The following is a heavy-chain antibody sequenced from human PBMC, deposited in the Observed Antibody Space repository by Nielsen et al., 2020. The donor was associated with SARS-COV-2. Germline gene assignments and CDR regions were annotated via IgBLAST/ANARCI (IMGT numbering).Heavy chain of an antibody. CDR2: IYYSDTT. CDR1: GGSVRGYY. D-gene: IGHD3-22*01. J-gene: IGHJ4*02. CDR3: ARVGYADSSGFDY. V-gene: IGHV4-59*02. Sequence: SETLSLTCTVTGGSVRGYYWSWIRQPPGKGLEWIGYIYYSDTTKYNPSFESRVSISEDTSKNQLYLGLTSVTDADTATYYCARVGYADSSGFDYWGQGAQVTVSS.